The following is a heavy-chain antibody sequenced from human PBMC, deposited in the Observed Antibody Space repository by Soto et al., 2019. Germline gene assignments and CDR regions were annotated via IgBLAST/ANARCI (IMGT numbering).Heavy chain of an antibody. CDR3: ARAGILTGRTPADY. V-gene: IGHV3-7*01. CDR2: IKQDGSEK. CDR1: GFTFSSYW. J-gene: IGHJ4*02. Sequence: EVQLVESGGGLVQPGGSLRLSCAASGFTFSSYWMSWVRQAPGKGLEWVANIKQDGSEKYYVDSVKGRFTISRDNAKNSLYLQMNSMRAEDTAVYYCARAGILTGRTPADYWGQGTLVTVSS. D-gene: IGHD3-9*01.